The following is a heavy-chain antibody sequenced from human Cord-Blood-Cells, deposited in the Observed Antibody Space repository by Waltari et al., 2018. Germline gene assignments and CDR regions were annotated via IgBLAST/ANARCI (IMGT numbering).Heavy chain of an antibody. CDR2: INHSGST. CDR1: GGSFSGYY. V-gene: IGHV4-34*01. Sequence: QVQLQQWGAGLLKPSETLSLTCAVYGGSFSGYYWSWIRQPPGKGLEWIGEINHSGSTNSKPALKSRVTISVVTSKNQFSLKLSSVTAADTAVYYCARRSSSWYRDKDYWGQGTLVTVSS. D-gene: IGHD6-13*01. J-gene: IGHJ4*02. CDR3: ARRSSSWYRDKDY.